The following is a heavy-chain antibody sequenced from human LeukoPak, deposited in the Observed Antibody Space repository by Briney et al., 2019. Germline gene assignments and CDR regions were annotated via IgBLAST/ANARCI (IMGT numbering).Heavy chain of an antibody. CDR3: AKTGRYSPTRSDY. CDR2: INPNNGGK. D-gene: IGHD1-26*01. CDR1: GYTFTAHY. V-gene: IGHV1-2*02. J-gene: IGHJ4*02. Sequence: ASVKVSCKASGYTFTAHYMHWVRQAPGQGLEWMGWINPNNGGKNYAQKFQGRVTMTRDTSISTAYMDLSSLRSDDTAVYYCAKTGRYSPTRSDYWGQGTLVTVSS.